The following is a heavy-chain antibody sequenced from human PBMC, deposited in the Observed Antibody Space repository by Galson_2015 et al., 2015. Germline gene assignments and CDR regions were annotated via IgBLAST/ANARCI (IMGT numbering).Heavy chain of an antibody. CDR3: ARGRYSGYDYA. J-gene: IGHJ5*02. D-gene: IGHD5-12*01. CDR2: PNSGNT. V-gene: IGHV1-8*01. Sequence: PNSGNTGYAQKFQGRVTMTRNTSISTAYMELSSLRSEDTAVYYCARGRYSGYDYAWGQGTLVTVSS.